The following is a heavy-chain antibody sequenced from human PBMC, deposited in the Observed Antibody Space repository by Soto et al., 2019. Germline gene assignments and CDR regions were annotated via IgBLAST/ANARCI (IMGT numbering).Heavy chain of an antibody. CDR2: ISGSGGST. CDR3: QSYCSGGTCYRTNAFDI. D-gene: IGHD2-15*01. V-gene: IGHV3-23*01. CDR1: GFTFSSYA. Sequence: PGGSLRLSCAASGFTFSSYAMSWVRQAPGKGLEWVSAISGSGGSTHYADSVKGRFTISRDNSKNTLYLQMNSLRAEDTAVYYCQSYCSGGTCYRTNAFDIWGQGTMVTVSS. J-gene: IGHJ3*02.